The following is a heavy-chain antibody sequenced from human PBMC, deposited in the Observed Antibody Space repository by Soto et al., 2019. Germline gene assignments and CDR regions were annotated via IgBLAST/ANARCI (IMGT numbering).Heavy chain of an antibody. Sequence: EVQLVESGGGLVQPGGSLRLSCAASGFTFSSYWMSWVRQAPGKGLEWLANIKQDGSEKYYVDSVEGRFTISRDNAKNSLYLQMNSLRADDTAVYYCARDSPSISGYAFDIWGQGTMVTVSS. CDR1: GFTFSSYW. J-gene: IGHJ3*02. CDR3: ARDSPSISGYAFDI. V-gene: IGHV3-7*01. CDR2: IKQDGSEK. D-gene: IGHD5-18*01.